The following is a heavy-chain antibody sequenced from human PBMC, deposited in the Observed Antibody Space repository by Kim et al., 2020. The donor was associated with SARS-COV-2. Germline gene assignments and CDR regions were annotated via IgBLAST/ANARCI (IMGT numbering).Heavy chain of an antibody. CDR3: ARAVSSGWYNPLDY. J-gene: IGHJ4*02. D-gene: IGHD6-19*01. CDR2: INHSGST. Sequence: SETLSLTCAVYGGSFSGYYWSWIRQPPGKGLEWIGEINHSGSTNYNPSLKSRVTISVDTSKNQFSLKLSSVTAADTAVYYCARAVSSGWYNPLDYWGQGTLVTVSS. V-gene: IGHV4-34*01. CDR1: GGSFSGYY.